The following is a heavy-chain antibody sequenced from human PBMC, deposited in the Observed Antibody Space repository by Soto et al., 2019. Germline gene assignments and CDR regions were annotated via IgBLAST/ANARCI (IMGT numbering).Heavy chain of an antibody. D-gene: IGHD2-8*02. V-gene: IGHV4-39*01. Sequence: SETLSLTCTVSGGSISRSSYYWGWIRQPPGKGLEWIGSIYYSGSTYYNPSLKSRVTISVDTSKNQFSLKLSSVTAADTAVNYGESGIGFTGTESAPWGKGTRVTVSS. CDR2: IYYSGST. CDR3: ESGIGFTGTESAP. J-gene: IGHJ5*02. CDR1: GGSISRSSYY.